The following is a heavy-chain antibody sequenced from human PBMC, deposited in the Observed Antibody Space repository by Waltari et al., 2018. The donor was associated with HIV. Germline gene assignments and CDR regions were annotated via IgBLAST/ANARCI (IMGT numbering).Heavy chain of an antibody. V-gene: IGHV3-74*01. CDR2: VNGDGSAT. CDR3: ARRSAESGTLDS. J-gene: IGHJ4*02. Sequence: EVQLVGSGGDLVQPGGPLTPPRSPSGSTFRTYWMHWVRQAPGKGLLWISRVNGDGSATLYADSGKDRFAISRDNSNNTLYLQRNSRRAEDSAVYYCARRSAESGTLDSWGQGTLVTVSS. CDR1: GSTFRTYW. D-gene: IGHD1-1*01.